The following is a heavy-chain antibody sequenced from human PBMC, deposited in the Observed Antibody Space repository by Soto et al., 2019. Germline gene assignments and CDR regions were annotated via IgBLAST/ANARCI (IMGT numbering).Heavy chain of an antibody. Sequence: QITLKESGPTLVKPIQTLTLTCTFSGFSLSTSGVGVGWIRQPPGKALEWLALIYWDDDKRYSPSLKSRLTITKDTSKNQLVLTMTNMDPVDTATYYCAHRAPWSGWGYYYGMDVWGQGTTVTVSS. CDR2: IYWDDDK. CDR1: GFSLSTSGVG. CDR3: AHRAPWSGWGYYYGMDV. V-gene: IGHV2-5*02. J-gene: IGHJ6*02. D-gene: IGHD3-3*01.